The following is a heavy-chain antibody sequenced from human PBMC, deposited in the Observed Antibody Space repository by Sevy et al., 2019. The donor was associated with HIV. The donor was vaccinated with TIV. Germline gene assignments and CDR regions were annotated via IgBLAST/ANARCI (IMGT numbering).Heavy chain of an antibody. D-gene: IGHD5-18*01. CDR2: IYTSGST. J-gene: IGHJ4*02. V-gene: IGHV4-61*02. CDR1: GGSISSGSYY. CDR3: ARAEIGYSYVPPFDY. Sequence: SETLSLTCTVSGGSISSGSYYWSWIRQPAGKGLEWIGRIYTSGSTNYNPSLKSRVTMSVDTSKNQFSLKLSSVTAADTAVYYCARAEIGYSYVPPFDYWGQGTLVTVSS.